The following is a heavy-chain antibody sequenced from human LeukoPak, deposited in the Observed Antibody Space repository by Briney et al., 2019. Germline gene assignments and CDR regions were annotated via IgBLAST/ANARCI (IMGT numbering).Heavy chain of an antibody. V-gene: IGHV4-34*01. CDR3: ARCNYYYGMDV. J-gene: IGHJ6*02. CDR2: INHSGST. Sequence: SETLSLTCAVYGGSFSGYYWSWIRQPPGKGLEWIGEINHSGSTNYNPSLKSRVTISVDTSKNQFSLKLSSVTAADTAVYCCARCNYYYGMDVWGQGTTVTVSS. CDR1: GGSFSGYY.